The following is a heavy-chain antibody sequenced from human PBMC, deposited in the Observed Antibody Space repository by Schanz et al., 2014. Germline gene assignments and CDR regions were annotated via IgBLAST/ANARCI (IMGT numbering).Heavy chain of an antibody. D-gene: IGHD2-2*01. CDR3: ARAGYDADNWFDS. Sequence: EVQLVESGGGLVQPGGSLRLSCAASGFTFSAYYMDWVRQAPGKGLEWVSYISSASSTINYADSVKGRFTISRDNAKNSLFLQMNSLRAEDTAVYYCARAGYDADNWFDSWGQGTLVTASS. CDR1: GFTFSAYY. J-gene: IGHJ5*01. CDR2: ISSASSTI. V-gene: IGHV3-48*01.